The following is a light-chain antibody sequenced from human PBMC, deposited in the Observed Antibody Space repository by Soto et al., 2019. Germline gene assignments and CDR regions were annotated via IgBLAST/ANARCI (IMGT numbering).Light chain of an antibody. CDR2: KAS. V-gene: IGKV1-5*03. CDR3: QQYNSYPLT. J-gene: IGKJ4*01. Sequence: DIQMTQSPATLSAPVGDRVTISCRASQSVSNWLAWYQQKPGKVPKLLIYKASSLQSGVPSRFSGSGSGTEFTLTISSLQPDDFASYYCQQYNSYPLTFGGGTKVDI. CDR1: QSVSNW.